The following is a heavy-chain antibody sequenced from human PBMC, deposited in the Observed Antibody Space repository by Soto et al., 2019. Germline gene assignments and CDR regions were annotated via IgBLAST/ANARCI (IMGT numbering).Heavy chain of an antibody. Sequence: RSSLRLSYSASGFIFSSYALHRVRQAPGKGLEWVAVISGDGNDKYYADSVKGRFTISRDRTKSSLYLQMKSLRADETAVYYCSRDLVFSCSSTTCFANNWIDSWVQGA. CDR3: SRDLVFSCSSTTCFANNWIDS. CDR2: ISGDGNDK. V-gene: IGHV3-30-3*01. D-gene: IGHD2-15*01. J-gene: IGHJ5*01. CDR1: GFIFSSYA.